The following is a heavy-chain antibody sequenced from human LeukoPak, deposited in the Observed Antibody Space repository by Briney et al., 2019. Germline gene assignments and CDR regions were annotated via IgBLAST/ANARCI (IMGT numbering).Heavy chain of an antibody. CDR2: IYYSGST. V-gene: IGHV4-39*01. J-gene: IGHJ4*02. CDR3: ARHDSLTVHLDY. Sequence: PSETLSLTCTVSGGSISSSSYYWGWIRQPPGKGLEWIGSIYYSGSTYYNPSLKSRVTISVDTSKNQFSLKLSSVTAADTAVYYCARHDSLTVHLDYWGQGTLVTVSS. D-gene: IGHD3-9*01. CDR1: GGSISSSSYY.